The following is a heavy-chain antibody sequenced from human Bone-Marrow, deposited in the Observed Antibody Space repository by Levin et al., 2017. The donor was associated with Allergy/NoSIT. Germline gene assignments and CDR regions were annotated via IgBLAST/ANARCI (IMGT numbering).Heavy chain of an antibody. V-gene: IGHV1-2*06. J-gene: IGHJ3*02. CDR1: GYSLTGHQ. Sequence: ASVKVSCRASGYSLTGHQMHWVRQAPGQGLEWMGRINPVTGATLYGERFQGRVTMTRATSISTAYMELNSLRSDDTAVYYCAREQDHPWVSWTTYERDLDAFDIWGQGTEVTVSS. CDR3: AREQDHPWVSWTTYERDLDAFDI. D-gene: IGHD2/OR15-2a*01. CDR2: INPVTGAT.